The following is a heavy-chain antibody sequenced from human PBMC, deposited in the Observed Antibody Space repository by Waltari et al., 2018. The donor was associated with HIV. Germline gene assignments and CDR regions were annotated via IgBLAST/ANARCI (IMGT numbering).Heavy chain of an antibody. J-gene: IGHJ4*02. CDR2: IYYSGSA. V-gene: IGHV4-39*02. CDR1: GGSITSSSYY. D-gene: IGHD3-22*01. CDR3: ARDRYYYARTGSPDY. Sequence: QLQLQESGPGLVKPSETLSLTCTVSGGSITSSSYYWGWIRQPPGKGLEWIGNIYYSGSAYYNSSLKSRFTISVDMSKNQFSLKLNSVTAADTAVYYCARDRYYYARTGSPDYWGQGTLVTVSS.